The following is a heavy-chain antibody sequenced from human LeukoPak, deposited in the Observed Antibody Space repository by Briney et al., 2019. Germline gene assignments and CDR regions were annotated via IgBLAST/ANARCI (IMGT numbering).Heavy chain of an antibody. CDR1: GYSISSGSY. V-gene: IGHV4-38-2*02. D-gene: IGHD1-14*01. CDR2: IYHSGDT. CDR3: ARQPLTITIRPTSRWFDP. J-gene: IGHJ5*02. Sequence: PSETLSLTCTVSGYSISSGSYWGWIRQPPGKGLEWIASIYHSGDTQYNPSLKSRVTISVDTSKNQFSLKLNSVTAADTAVYYCARQPLTITIRPTSRWFDPWGQGTLVTVSS.